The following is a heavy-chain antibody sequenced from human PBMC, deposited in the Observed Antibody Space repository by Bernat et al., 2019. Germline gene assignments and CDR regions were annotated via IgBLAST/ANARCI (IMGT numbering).Heavy chain of an antibody. V-gene: IGHV3-30-3*01. CDR1: GFTFSSYA. CDR2: ISYDGSNK. J-gene: IGHJ3*02. Sequence: QVQLVESGGGVVQPGRSLRLSCAASGFTFSSYAMHWVRQAPGKGLEWVAVISYDGSNKYYADSVKGRFTISRDNSKNTLYLQMNSLRAEDTAVYYCATPRYYDFWSGYLKPHDAFDIWGQGTMVTISS. CDR3: ATPRYYDFWSGYLKPHDAFDI. D-gene: IGHD3-3*01.